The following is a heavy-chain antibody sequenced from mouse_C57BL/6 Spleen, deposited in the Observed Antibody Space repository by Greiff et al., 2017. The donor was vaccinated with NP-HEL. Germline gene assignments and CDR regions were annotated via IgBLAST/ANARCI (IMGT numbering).Heavy chain of an antibody. CDR1: GYSITSGYD. CDR3: ARGGDYYDYHYYAMDY. D-gene: IGHD2-4*01. V-gene: IGHV3-1*01. CDR2: ISYSGST. J-gene: IGHJ4*01. Sequence: VQLKESGPGMVKPSQSLSLTCTVTGYSITSGYDWHWIRHFPGNKLEWMGYISYSGSTNYNPSLKSRISITHDTSKNHFFLKLNSVTTEDTATYYCARGGDYYDYHYYAMDYWGQGTSVTVSS.